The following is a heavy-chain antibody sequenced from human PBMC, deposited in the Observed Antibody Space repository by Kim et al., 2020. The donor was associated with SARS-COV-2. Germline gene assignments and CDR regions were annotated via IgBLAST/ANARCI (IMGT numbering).Heavy chain of an antibody. CDR3: ARRRGDYGDSDY. J-gene: IGHJ4*02. Sequence: YYNPSPKSRVTISVDTSKTQFSLKLSSVTAADTAVYYCARRRGDYGDSDYWGQGTLVTVSS. D-gene: IGHD4-17*01. V-gene: IGHV4-39*01.